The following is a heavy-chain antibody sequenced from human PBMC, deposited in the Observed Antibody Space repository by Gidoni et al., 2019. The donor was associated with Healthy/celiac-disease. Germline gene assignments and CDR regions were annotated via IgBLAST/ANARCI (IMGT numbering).Heavy chain of an antibody. CDR1: RFTFTSHA. CDR3: ANSGYDTYYYYYGMDV. V-gene: IGHV3-23*01. CDR2: ISGSGGST. Sequence: EVQLLESGGGLVQPGGSLRLSSAASRFTFTSHAMGWVRQAPGKGLEWVSAISGSGGSTYYADSVKGRFTISRDNSKNTLYLQMNSLRAEDTAVYYCANSGYDTYYYYYGMDVWGQGTTVTVSS. D-gene: IGHD5-12*01. J-gene: IGHJ6*02.